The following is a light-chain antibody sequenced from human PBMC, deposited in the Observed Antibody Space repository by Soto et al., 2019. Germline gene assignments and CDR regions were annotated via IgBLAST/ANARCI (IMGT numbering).Light chain of an antibody. CDR2: AAS. Sequence: DIRLTQSPPSLSASVGDRVTITCRASQAICNSLAWFQQKPGKAPKSLIYAASSLQSGVPSKFSGSGSGTDFTLTISSPQPEDFASYSCQQCNSYPLYTFGQGTKLEIK. J-gene: IGKJ2*01. CDR1: QAICNS. CDR3: QQCNSYPLYT. V-gene: IGKV1-16*02.